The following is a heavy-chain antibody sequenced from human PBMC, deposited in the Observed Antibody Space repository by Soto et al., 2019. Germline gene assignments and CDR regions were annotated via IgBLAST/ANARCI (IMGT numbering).Heavy chain of an antibody. CDR2: IYYSGST. Sequence: QVQLQESGPGLVKPSQTLSLTCTVSGGSISSGGYYWSWIRQHPGKGLEWIGYIYYSGSTYYNPSLKSRVTISVYTXXNQFSLKLSSVTAADTAVYYCACSMVRGVIDYFDYWGQGTLVTVSS. CDR3: ACSMVRGVIDYFDY. D-gene: IGHD3-10*01. V-gene: IGHV4-31*03. J-gene: IGHJ4*02. CDR1: GGSISSGGYY.